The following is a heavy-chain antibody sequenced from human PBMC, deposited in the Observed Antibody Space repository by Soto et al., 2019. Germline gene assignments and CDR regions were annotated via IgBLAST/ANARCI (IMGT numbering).Heavy chain of an antibody. CDR3: ARDHDFCTHLPRYGMDV. J-gene: IGHJ6*02. D-gene: IGHD3-3*01. CDR2: IWYDGSNK. CDR1: GFTFSSYG. Sequence: PGGSLRLSCAASGFTFSSYGMHWVRQAPGKGLEWVAVIWYDGSNKYYADSVKGRFTISRDNSKNTLYLQMNSLRAEDTAVYYCARDHDFCTHLPRYGMDVWGQGTTVTVSS. V-gene: IGHV3-33*01.